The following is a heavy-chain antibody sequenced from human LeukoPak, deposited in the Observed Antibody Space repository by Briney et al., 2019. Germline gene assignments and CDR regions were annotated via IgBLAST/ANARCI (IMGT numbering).Heavy chain of an antibody. J-gene: IGHJ4*02. CDR3: ARGPDYGSGSYVDY. V-gene: IGHV4-39*07. CDR1: GDSISTSNSY. CDR2: INHSGST. Sequence: SETLSLTCTVSGDSISTSNSYWGWIRQPPGKGLEWIGEINHSGSTNYNPSLKSRVTISVDTSKNQFSLKLSSVTAADTAVYYCARGPDYGSGSYVDYWGQGTLVTVSS. D-gene: IGHD3-10*01.